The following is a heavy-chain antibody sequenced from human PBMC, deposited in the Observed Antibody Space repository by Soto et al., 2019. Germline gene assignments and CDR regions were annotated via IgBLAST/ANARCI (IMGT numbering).Heavy chain of an antibody. CDR3: AKVRGWYPDGEEYCFDY. V-gene: IGHV3-23*01. Sequence: EVQLLESGGGLVQPGGSLRLSCAASGFTFSSYAMSWVRQAPGKGLEWVSAISGSGGSTYYADSVKGRFTISRDNSKNTLYLQMISLRAEDTAVYYCAKVRGWYPDGEEYCFDYWGQGTLVTVSS. J-gene: IGHJ4*02. CDR2: ISGSGGST. CDR1: GFTFSSYA. D-gene: IGHD6-19*01.